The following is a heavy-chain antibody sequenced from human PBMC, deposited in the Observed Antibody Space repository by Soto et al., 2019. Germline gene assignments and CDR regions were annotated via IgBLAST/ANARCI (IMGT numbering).Heavy chain of an antibody. V-gene: IGHV1-24*01. CDR1: GDSLTDLS. D-gene: IGHD6-19*01. CDR3: ATVGSRGWGSSFDS. J-gene: IGHJ4*02. CDR2: FEPEDGKT. Sequence: VRLAQSGAEVKKPGASVRVSCQVSGDSLTDLSIHWVRQTPGKGLEWMGGFEPEDGKTVYAQKFQRRVTMTEDASTDTAYMDLSSLRSDDTALYYCATVGSRGWGSSFDSWGQGTLVTVSS.